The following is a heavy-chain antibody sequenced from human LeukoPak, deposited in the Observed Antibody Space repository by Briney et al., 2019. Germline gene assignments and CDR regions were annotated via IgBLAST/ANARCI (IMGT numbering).Heavy chain of an antibody. CDR3: ASPEGRGGYPGYYYGMDV. Sequence: GGSLRLSCAATGFTFSSYSMNWVRQAPGKGLEWVSSISSSSSYIYYADSVKGRFTISRDNAKNSLYLQMNSLRAEDTAVYYCASPEGRGGYPGYYYGMDVWGQGTTVTVSS. D-gene: IGHD5-24*01. J-gene: IGHJ6*02. CDR1: GFTFSSYS. CDR2: ISSSSSYI. V-gene: IGHV3-21*01.